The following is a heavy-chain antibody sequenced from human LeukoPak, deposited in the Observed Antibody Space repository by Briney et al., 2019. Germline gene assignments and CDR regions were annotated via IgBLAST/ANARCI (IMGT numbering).Heavy chain of an antibody. CDR1: GFAFDAHA. CDR3: AKRSGSPHNFDY. V-gene: IGHV3-43*02. D-gene: IGHD1-14*01. J-gene: IGHJ4*02. CDR2: ISGDGGTT. Sequence: SGGSLRLSCAASGFAFDAHAMNWVRQAPGKPLEWVSLISGDGGTTHYADSVRGRFTISRDSSRNSLYLQMKSLTTEDTALYYCAKRSGSPHNFDYWGRGTLVTVSS.